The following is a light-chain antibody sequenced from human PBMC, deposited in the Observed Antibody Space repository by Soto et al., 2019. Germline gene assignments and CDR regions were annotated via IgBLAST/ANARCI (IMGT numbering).Light chain of an antibody. J-gene: IGKJ1*01. CDR2: WAS. V-gene: IGKV4-1*01. Sequence: IVMTQSPDSLAVSLGERATINCKSSQSVLYSSNNRNYLAWYQQKPGQPPKLLIYWASTREFGVPDRFSGSGSGTDFTLTISSLQAEDVAVYFCQQYYTTPPTFGQGTKVDI. CDR1: QSVLYSSNNRNY. CDR3: QQYYTTPPT.